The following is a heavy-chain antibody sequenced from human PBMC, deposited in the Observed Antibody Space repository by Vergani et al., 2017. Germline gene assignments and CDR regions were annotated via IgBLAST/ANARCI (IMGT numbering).Heavy chain of an antibody. V-gene: IGHV3-66*02. CDR3: ARDGYCSSTSCLFDAFDI. CDR2: IYSGGST. J-gene: IGHJ3*02. D-gene: IGHD2-2*01. CDR1: GFTVSSYY. Sequence: EVQLVESGGGLVQPGGSLRLSCAASGFTVSSYYMSWVRQAPGKGLEWVSVIYSGGSTYYADSVKGRFTISRDNSKNKLYLQMNSLRAEDTAVYYCARDGYCSSTSCLFDAFDIWGQGKMVTVSS.